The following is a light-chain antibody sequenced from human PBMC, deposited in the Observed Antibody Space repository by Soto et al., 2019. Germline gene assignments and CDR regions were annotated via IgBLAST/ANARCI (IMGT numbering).Light chain of an antibody. Sequence: EIVLTQSPGTLSLSPGERATLSCRASQSVSSSYLAWYQQKPGQAPRLLIYGASGRATDIPDRFSGRGSGTDFTLTISRLEPEYFAVYYCQQYGSSPPMYTFGQGTKLEIK. CDR2: GAS. CDR3: QQYGSSPPMYT. V-gene: IGKV3-20*01. CDR1: QSVSSSY. J-gene: IGKJ2*01.